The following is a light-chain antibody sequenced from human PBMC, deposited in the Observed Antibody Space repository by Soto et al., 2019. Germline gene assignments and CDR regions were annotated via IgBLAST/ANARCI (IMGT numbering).Light chain of an antibody. CDR1: QSVSNN. V-gene: IGKV3D-15*01. Sequence: EIVLTQSPGTLSLSPWERATLSCRASQSVSNNYLAWYQQKPGQAPRLLIYGASNRATGIPDRFSGSGSGTEFTLTISSLQSEDFAVYYCQQYNNWLTWTFGQGTKVDIK. J-gene: IGKJ1*01. CDR2: GAS. CDR3: QQYNNWLTWT.